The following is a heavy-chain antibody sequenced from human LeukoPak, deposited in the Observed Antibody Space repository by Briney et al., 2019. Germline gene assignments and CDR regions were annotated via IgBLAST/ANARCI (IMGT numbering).Heavy chain of an antibody. CDR2: ISAYNGNT. V-gene: IGHV1-18*01. J-gene: IGHJ4*02. D-gene: IGHD6-13*01. CDR1: GYTFTSYG. Sequence: ASVKVSCKASGYTFTSYGISWVRQAPGQGLEWMGWISAYNGNTNYAQKLQGSVTMTTDTSTSTAYMELRSLRSDDTAVYYCASGELVPGLWVSLDYWGQGTLVTVSS. CDR3: ASGELVPGLWVSLDY.